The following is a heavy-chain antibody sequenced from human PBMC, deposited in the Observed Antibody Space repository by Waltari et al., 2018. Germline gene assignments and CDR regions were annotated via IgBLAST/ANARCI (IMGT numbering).Heavy chain of an antibody. D-gene: IGHD3-22*01. Sequence: QVQLVQSGAEVKKPGASVKVSCKASGYPFTGYYMHWVRQAPGQGLEWMGWINPNSGGTNYAQKFQGRVTMTRDTSISTAYMELSRLRSDDTAVYYCAMYYYDSSGYYYNWFDPWGQGTLVTVSS. J-gene: IGHJ5*02. CDR3: AMYYYDSSGYYYNWFDP. V-gene: IGHV1-2*02. CDR1: GYPFTGYY. CDR2: INPNSGGT.